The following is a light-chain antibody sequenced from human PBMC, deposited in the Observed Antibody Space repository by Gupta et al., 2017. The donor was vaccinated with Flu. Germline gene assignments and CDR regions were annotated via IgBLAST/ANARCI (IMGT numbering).Light chain of an antibody. CDR1: SSDVGGYDY. J-gene: IGLJ3*02. Sequence: QSALTQPASVSGSPGQSITISCTGTSSDVGGYDYVSWYQQYTGKAPKLMIFEVNRRPSGSSNRFSGSKSGNTASLTISGLQAEDEAYYYCSSYTNINIVVVFGGGTKLTVL. CDR2: EVN. V-gene: IGLV2-14*01. CDR3: SSYTNINIVVV.